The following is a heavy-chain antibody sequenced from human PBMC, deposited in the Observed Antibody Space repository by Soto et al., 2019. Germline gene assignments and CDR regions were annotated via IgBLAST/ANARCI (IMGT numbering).Heavy chain of an antibody. J-gene: IGHJ6*02. CDR1: GGSISSSSYY. V-gene: IGHV4-39*01. Sequence: SETLSLTCTVSGGSISSSSYYWGWIRQPPGKGLEWIGSIYYSGSTYYNPSLKIRVTIYVYTSKNQFSLKLSSVTAADTVGYYCGRYPRSGWTAYGTDVWGPRTTDPLSS. CDR2: IYYSGST. CDR3: GRYPRSGWTAYGTDV. D-gene: IGHD6-19*01.